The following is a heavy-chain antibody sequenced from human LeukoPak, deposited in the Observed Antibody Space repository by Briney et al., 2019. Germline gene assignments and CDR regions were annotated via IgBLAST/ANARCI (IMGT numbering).Heavy chain of an antibody. CDR3: ARAGALRRWLYPCNWFDP. CDR1: GGSFSGYY. J-gene: IGHJ5*02. Sequence: PSETLSLTCAVYGGSFSGYYWSWIRQPPGKGLEWIGEINHSGSTNYNPSLKSRVTISVDTSKNQFSLKLSSVTAADTAVYYCARAGALRRWLYPCNWFDPWGQGTLVTVSS. V-gene: IGHV4-34*01. D-gene: IGHD3-16*02. CDR2: INHSGST.